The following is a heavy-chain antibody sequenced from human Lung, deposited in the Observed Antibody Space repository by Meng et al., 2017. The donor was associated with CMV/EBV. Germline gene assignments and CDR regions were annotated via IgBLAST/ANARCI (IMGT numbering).Heavy chain of an antibody. J-gene: IGHJ4*02. CDR3: ARGINGGCGD. V-gene: IGHV6-1*01. CDR1: GDIVSSNSAA. Sequence: QVQLQQSGPGLVKPSQTPSLPWAISGDIVSSNSAAWHWIRQSPSRGLEWLGRTYYRSKWYHEYAVSVKSRITISPDTPKNQFSLQLNSMTPEDTAVYYCARGINGGCGDWGQGTLVTVSS. D-gene: IGHD4-23*01. CDR2: TYYRSKWYH.